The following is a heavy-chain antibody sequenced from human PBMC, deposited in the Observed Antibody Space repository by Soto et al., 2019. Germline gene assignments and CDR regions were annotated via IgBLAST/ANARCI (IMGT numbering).Heavy chain of an antibody. Sequence: QVQLVQSGAEVKKPGASVKVSCRASGYTFITYGINWVRQAPGQGLEWIGWISPYDGNTHYGQNLQGRVSMTTDPFTGTAHMELRSLRSDDTAVYYCARDDTGVALDSWGQGTLVTVSS. V-gene: IGHV1-18*01. CDR1: GYTFITYG. CDR2: ISPYDGNT. J-gene: IGHJ4*02. CDR3: ARDDTGVALDS. D-gene: IGHD5-18*01.